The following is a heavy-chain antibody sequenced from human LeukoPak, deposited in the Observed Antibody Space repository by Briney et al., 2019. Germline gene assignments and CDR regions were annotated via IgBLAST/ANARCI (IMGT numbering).Heavy chain of an antibody. J-gene: IGHJ3*02. CDR2: ISSSSSTI. CDR3: ARDLGYCDYGDDFDI. Sequence: PGGSLRLSCAASGFTVSRYSMNWVRQAPGKGLEWVSYISSSSSTIYYVDSVKGRFTISRDNAKNSPYLQMNSLRDEDTAVYYCARDLGYCDYGDDFDIWRQGTMVTVSS. CDR1: GFTVSRYS. D-gene: IGHD4-17*01. V-gene: IGHV3-48*02.